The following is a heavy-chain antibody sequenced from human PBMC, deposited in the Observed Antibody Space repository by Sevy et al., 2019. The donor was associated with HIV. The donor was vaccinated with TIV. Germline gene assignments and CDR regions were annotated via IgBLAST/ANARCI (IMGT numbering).Heavy chain of an antibody. CDR2: IIRSGIT. V-gene: IGHV4-34*01. J-gene: IGHJ4*02. Sequence: SETLSLTCAVYGGSFSGYYWSWIRQPPGKGLEWIGEIIRSGITNCNPSLKSRVTISIDTSKNQFSLKVKSVTAADTAIYYCARGQWEHPYWGQGTQVTVSS. D-gene: IGHD1-26*01. CDR3: ARGQWEHPY. CDR1: GGSFSGYY.